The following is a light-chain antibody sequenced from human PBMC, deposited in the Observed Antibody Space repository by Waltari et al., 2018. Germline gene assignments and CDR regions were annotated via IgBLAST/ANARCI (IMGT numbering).Light chain of an antibody. CDR2: EVS. CDR1: SSDAGRYNY. Sequence: QSPLTQPPSASGSPGQSVTISCTGTSSDAGRYNYASWYQHHPGEAPKLIISEVSKRPSGVPDRFSGSKSGNTASLTVSGLQPEDEADYYCSSFAGYNTPFVFGTGTKVTVL. V-gene: IGLV2-8*01. CDR3: SSFAGYNTPFV. J-gene: IGLJ1*01.